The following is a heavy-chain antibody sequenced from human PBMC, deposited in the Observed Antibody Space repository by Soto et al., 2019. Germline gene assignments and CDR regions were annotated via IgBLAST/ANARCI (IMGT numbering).Heavy chain of an antibody. Sequence: GGSLRLSCAASGFTFSSYAMSWVRQAPGKGLEWVSAISGSGGSTYYADSVKGRFTISRDNSKNTLYLQMNSLRAEDTAVYYCAKERAPYYYDSTLAFDIWGQGTMVTVSS. CDR2: ISGSGGST. CDR3: AKERAPYYYDSTLAFDI. V-gene: IGHV3-23*01. D-gene: IGHD3-22*01. CDR1: GFTFSSYA. J-gene: IGHJ3*02.